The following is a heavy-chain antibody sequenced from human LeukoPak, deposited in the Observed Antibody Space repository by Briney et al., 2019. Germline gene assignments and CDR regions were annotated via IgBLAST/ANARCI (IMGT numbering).Heavy chain of an antibody. V-gene: IGHV3-23*01. CDR3: AKALRADYYYYYMDV. J-gene: IGHJ6*03. Sequence: GGSLRPSCAASGFTFSNSAMSWVRQAPGKGLEWVSTISGSGGSTYYADSVKGRFTISRDNSKNTLYLQMNSLRAEDTAVYYCAKALRADYYYYYMDVWGKGTTVTVSS. CDR1: GFTFSNSA. CDR2: ISGSGGST.